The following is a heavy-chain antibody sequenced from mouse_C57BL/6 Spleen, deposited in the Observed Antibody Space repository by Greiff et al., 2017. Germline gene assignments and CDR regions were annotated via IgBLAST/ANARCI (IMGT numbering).Heavy chain of an antibody. CDR1: GYAFSSSW. D-gene: IGHD1-1*01. CDR3: ASRYHGGAMDY. J-gene: IGHJ4*01. Sequence: QVQLQQSGPELVKPGASVKISCKASGYAFSSSWLNWVKQRPGKGLEWIGRIYPGDGDTNYNGKLKGKDTLTADKSSSTAYMQLSSLTAEDSAFYFCASRYHGGAMDYWGQGTSVTVSS. V-gene: IGHV1-82*01. CDR2: IYPGDGDT.